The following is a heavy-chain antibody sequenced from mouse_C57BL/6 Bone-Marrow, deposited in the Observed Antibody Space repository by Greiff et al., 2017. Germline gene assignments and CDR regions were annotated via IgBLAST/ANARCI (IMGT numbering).Heavy chain of an antibody. Sequence: VQLQQSGPELVKPGASVKISCKASGYTFTDYYMNWVKQSHGKSLEWIGDINPNNGGTSYNQKFKGKATLTVDKSSSTAYMELRSLTSEDSAVYYCATQIPSTVVATHYYAMDYWGQGTSVTVSS. J-gene: IGHJ4*01. V-gene: IGHV1-26*01. CDR3: ATQIPSTVVATHYYAMDY. CDR1: GYTFTDYY. D-gene: IGHD1-1*01. CDR2: INPNNGGT.